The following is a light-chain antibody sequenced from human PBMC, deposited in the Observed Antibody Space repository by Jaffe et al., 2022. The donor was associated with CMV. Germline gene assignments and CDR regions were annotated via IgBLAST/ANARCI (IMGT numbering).Light chain of an antibody. Sequence: DIVMTQSPDSLAVSLGERATINCKSSQSVLYSSNNKNYLAWYQQKPGQPPKLLIYWASTRESGVPDRFSGSGSGTDFTLTISSLQAEDVAVYYCQSRDTFGQGTKVEIK. J-gene: IGKJ1*01. CDR1: QSVLYSSNNKNY. V-gene: IGKV4-1*01. CDR3: QSRDT. CDR2: WAS.